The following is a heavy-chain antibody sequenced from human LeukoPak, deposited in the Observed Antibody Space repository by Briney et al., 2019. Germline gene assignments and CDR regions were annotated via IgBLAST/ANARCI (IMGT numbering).Heavy chain of an antibody. CDR3: ARAHYDSSWYEWGVGYYFDY. CDR1: GGSISSGGYY. Sequence: SQTLSLTCTVSGGSISSGGYYWSWIRQPPGKGLGWIGYIYYSGSTYYNPSLKSRVTISVDTSKNQFSLKLSSVTAADTAVYYCARAHYDSSWYEWGVGYYFDYWGQGTLVAVSS. J-gene: IGHJ4*02. CDR2: IYYSGST. D-gene: IGHD6-13*01. V-gene: IGHV4-30-4*01.